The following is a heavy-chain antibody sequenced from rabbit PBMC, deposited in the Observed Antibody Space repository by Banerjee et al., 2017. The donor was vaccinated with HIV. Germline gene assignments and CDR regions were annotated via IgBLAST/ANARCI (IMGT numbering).Heavy chain of an antibody. Sequence: QEQVEESGGGLVKPGASLTLTCTASGFTLSSYWMYWVRQAPGKGLEWIGCIDGIGSGSTWYASWAKGRFTISKTSSTTVTLQMTSLTAADTATYFCARAYGGSSSYTGFDFNLWGPGTLVTVS. J-gene: IGHJ4*01. D-gene: IGHD8-1*01. CDR3: ARAYGGSSSYTGFDFNL. CDR2: IDGIGSGST. V-gene: IGHV1S45*01. CDR1: GFTLSSYW.